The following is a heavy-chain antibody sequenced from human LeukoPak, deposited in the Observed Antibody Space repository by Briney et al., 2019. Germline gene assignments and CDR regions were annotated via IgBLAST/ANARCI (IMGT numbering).Heavy chain of an antibody. CDR2: IYWNDDK. Sequence: KSGPTLVNPTQTLTLTCTFSGFSLSTSGVGVGWIRQPPGKALEWLALIYWNDDKRYSPSLKSRLTITKDTSKNQVVLTMTNMDPVDTATYYCAHTVEELVYYYYYMDVWGKGTTVTVSS. D-gene: IGHD6-6*01. J-gene: IGHJ6*03. CDR3: AHTVEELVYYYYYMDV. CDR1: GFSLSTSGVG. V-gene: IGHV2-5*01.